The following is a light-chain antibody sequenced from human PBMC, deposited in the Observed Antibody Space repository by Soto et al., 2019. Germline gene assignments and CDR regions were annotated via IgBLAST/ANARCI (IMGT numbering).Light chain of an antibody. V-gene: IGKV1-27*01. CDR1: QGISNY. CDR2: AAS. Sequence: DIQMTQSPISLSASVGDRVTITCRASQGISNYVAWYHQKPGKVPSLLIYAASMLQSGVPSRFSGSGSGTDFTLTISSLQPEDVATYYCERYDTLPGTFGPGTKVDI. CDR3: ERYDTLPGT. J-gene: IGKJ3*01.